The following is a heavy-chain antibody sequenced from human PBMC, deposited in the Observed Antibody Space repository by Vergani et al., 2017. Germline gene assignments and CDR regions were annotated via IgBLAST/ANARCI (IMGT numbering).Heavy chain of an antibody. D-gene: IGHD3-9*01. CDR2: INPSGGHT. Sequence: QVQVVQSGAEVKKSGASVKVSCKTSGYTFSNYYMHWVRHAPGQGLEWMGIINPSGGHTNYAQKFQGRVTMTRDTSTSTVYMELSSLRSEDKAIYYCARGDYGILTGYRYWGQGTLVTVSA. V-gene: IGHV1-46*03. CDR3: ARGDYGILTGYRY. J-gene: IGHJ4*02. CDR1: GYTFSNYY.